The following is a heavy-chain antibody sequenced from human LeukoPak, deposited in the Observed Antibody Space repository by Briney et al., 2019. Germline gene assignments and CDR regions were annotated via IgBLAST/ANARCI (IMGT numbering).Heavy chain of an antibody. D-gene: IGHD5-24*01. J-gene: IGHJ4*01. Sequence: PSETLSLTCTVSGGSISSYYWSWIRQPPGKGLEWIGYIYYSGSTNYNPSLKSRVTISVDTSKNQFSLKLSSVTAADTAVYYCARARDGYNLDYWGHGTLVTVSS. CDR1: GGSISSYY. V-gene: IGHV4-59*01. CDR3: ARARDGYNLDY. CDR2: IYYSGST.